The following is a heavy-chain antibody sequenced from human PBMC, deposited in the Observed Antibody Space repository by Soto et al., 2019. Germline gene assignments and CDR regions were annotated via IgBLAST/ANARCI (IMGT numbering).Heavy chain of an antibody. J-gene: IGHJ6*02. V-gene: IGHV1-69*13. D-gene: IGHD5-12*01. CDR3: ARGRGYSGDDHYYYFDMDV. Sequence: WASVKVSCKASGGTFSSYPITWVRQAPGEGLEWMGGSIPIFGTANYAQKFQGRVTISVDESTSTAYMELSSLRSEDTAVYYCARGRGYSGDDHYYYFDMDVWGQGTTVTVSS. CDR1: GGTFSSYP. CDR2: SIPIFGTA.